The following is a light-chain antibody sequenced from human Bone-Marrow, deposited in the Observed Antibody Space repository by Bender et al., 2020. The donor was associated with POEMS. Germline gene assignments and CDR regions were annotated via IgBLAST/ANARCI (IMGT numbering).Light chain of an antibody. V-gene: IGLV2-14*02. CDR1: RSNVGSYNL. Sequence: QSALTQPASVSGSPGQSITIPCTGTRSNVGSYNLVSWYQHHPGKAPKVLIYEVTKRPSGVSNRFSGSKSGNTASLTVSGLQAEDEADYYCSSYAGSNNYVFGIGTKVTVL. J-gene: IGLJ1*01. CDR3: SSYAGSNNYV. CDR2: EVT.